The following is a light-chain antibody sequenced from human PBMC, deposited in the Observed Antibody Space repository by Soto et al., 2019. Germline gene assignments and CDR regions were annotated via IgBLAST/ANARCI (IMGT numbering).Light chain of an antibody. Sequence: DILMTQSPSSLSASVGDRVTITCRASQSISSYLNWYQQKPGKAPKLLIYAASRLQSGIPSRFSGRGSGTDFNLTISSLQPEDFATYYCQQSYSTPHTFGQGTKLEIK. CDR2: AAS. CDR1: QSISSY. V-gene: IGKV1-39*01. J-gene: IGKJ2*01. CDR3: QQSYSTPHT.